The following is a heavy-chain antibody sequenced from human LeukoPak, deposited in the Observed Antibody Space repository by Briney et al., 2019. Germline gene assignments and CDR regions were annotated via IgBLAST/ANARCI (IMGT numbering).Heavy chain of an antibody. J-gene: IGHJ1*01. CDR2: RYYSGST. CDR1: GGSISSYY. Sequence: PSEALSLTCSVSGGSISSYYWTWIRQPPGKGLEGMGYRYYSGSTTYNPSLKSRVTISVHTSTSPFSLKLISVTAAGTAIYYCARVRGDCETDWGQGTLVTVSS. CDR3: ARVRGDCETD. V-gene: IGHV4-59*01. D-gene: IGHD2-21*01.